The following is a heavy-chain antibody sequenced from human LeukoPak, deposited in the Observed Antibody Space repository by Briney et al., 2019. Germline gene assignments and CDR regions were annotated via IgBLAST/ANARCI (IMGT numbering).Heavy chain of an antibody. CDR3: ASIVPAARASYYYYYMDV. Sequence: SETLSLTCTVSGGSISSGDYYWSWIRQPPGKGLEWIGYIYYSGSTYYNPSLKSRVTKSVDTSKNQFSLKLSSVTAADTAVYYCASIVPAARASYYYYYMDVWGKGTTVTVSS. CDR1: GGSISSGDYY. V-gene: IGHV4-30-4*08. D-gene: IGHD2-2*01. CDR2: IYYSGST. J-gene: IGHJ6*03.